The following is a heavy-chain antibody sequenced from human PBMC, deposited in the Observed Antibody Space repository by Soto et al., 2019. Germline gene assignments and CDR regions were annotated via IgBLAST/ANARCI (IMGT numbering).Heavy chain of an antibody. CDR3: ARGGILRYFDWLSQVDYYYYGMDV. CDR2: INPNSGGT. D-gene: IGHD3-9*01. J-gene: IGHJ6*02. V-gene: IGHV1-2*04. CDR1: GYTFTGYY. Sequence: ASVKVSCKASGYTFTGYYMHWVRQAPGQGLEWMGWINPNSGGTNYAQKFQGWVTMTRDTSISTAYMELSRLRSDDTAVYYCARGGILRYFDWLSQVDYYYYGMDVWGQGTTVTVSS.